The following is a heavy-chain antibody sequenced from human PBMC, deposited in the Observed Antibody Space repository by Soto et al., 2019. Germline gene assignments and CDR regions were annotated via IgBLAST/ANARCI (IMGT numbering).Heavy chain of an antibody. CDR3: AGGDSGSFDS. CDR2: IIPIFGTA. CDR1: GGTFSSYA. V-gene: IGHV1-69*06. J-gene: IGHJ4*02. Sequence: GASVKVSCKASGGTFSSYAISWVRQAPGQGLEWMGGIIPIFGTANYAQKFQGRVTITADKSTSTAYMELSNLRPEDTAVYYCAGGDSGSFDSWGQGTLVTVSS. D-gene: IGHD3-16*01.